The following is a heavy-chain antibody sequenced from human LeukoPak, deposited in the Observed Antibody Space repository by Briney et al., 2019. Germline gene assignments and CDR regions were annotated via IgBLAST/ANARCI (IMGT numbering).Heavy chain of an antibody. Sequence: SETLSLTCTVSGGSISSGSYYWSWIRQPAGKGLEWIGRIYTSGSTNYNPSLKSRVTISVDTSKNQFSLKLSSVTAADTAVYYCASFYCSGGSCYQYYHYYYMDVRGKGTTVTISS. D-gene: IGHD2-15*01. CDR1: GGSISSGSYY. J-gene: IGHJ6*03. CDR3: ASFYCSGGSCYQYYHYYYMDV. V-gene: IGHV4-61*02. CDR2: IYTSGST.